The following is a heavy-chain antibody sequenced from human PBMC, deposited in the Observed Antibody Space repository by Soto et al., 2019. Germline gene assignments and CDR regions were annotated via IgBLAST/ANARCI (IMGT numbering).Heavy chain of an antibody. CDR1: GFTFSSYW. CDR2: IKQDGSEK. CDR3: LVAGTDY. D-gene: IGHD6-19*01. V-gene: IGHV3-7*01. J-gene: IGHJ4*02. Sequence: PGGSLRLSCGASGFTFSSYWMSWVRQAPGKGLEWVANIKQDGSEKYYVDSVKGRFTISRDNAKNSLYLQMNSLRAEDTAVYYCLVAGTDYWGQGTLVTVSS.